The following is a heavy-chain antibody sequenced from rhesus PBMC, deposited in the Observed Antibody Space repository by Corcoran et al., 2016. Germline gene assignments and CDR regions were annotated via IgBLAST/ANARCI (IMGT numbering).Heavy chain of an antibody. CDR3: AKDHGGRYPED. Sequence: EVQLVETGGGFVQTGGCLNISCPASGVTFGTSCLNWGRQAPGKGLKWVSTIRDTGGNTYYADSVKGRFTISRDNSKNTLSLQMNSLRTEDTAVYFCAKDHGGRYPEDWGQGVLVTVSS. D-gene: IGHD4-29*01. V-gene: IGHV3S5*01. CDR2: IRDTGGNT. J-gene: IGHJ4*01. CDR1: GVTFGTSC.